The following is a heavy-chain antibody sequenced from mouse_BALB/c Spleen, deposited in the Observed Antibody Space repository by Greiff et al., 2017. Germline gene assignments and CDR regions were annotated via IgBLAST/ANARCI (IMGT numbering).Heavy chain of an antibody. J-gene: IGHJ2*01. D-gene: IGHD4-1*01. CDR1: GYTFTSYW. Sequence: EVQLQQSGAELVKPGASVKLSCKTSGYTFTSYWIQWVKQRPGQGLEWIGAIYPGNSDTSYNQKFKGKAKLTAVTSTSTAYMELSSLTNEDSAVYYCTREANWDDWGQGTTLTVSS. V-gene: IGHV1-5*01. CDR3: TREANWDD. CDR2: IYPGNSDT.